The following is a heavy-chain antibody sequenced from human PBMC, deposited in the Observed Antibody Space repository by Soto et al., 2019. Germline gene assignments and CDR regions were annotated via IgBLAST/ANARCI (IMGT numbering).Heavy chain of an antibody. CDR1: GDSISSGGYY. Sequence: PSETLSLTCTVSGDSISSGGYYWSWIRQHSGKGLEWIGYIYYSGSTYYSPSLKSRVTISVDTSKNQFSLKLSSVTAADTAVYYCARQYHGGMDVWGQGTTVTVSS. CDR2: IYYSGST. CDR3: ARQYHGGMDV. V-gene: IGHV4-31*03. J-gene: IGHJ6*02. D-gene: IGHD2-2*01.